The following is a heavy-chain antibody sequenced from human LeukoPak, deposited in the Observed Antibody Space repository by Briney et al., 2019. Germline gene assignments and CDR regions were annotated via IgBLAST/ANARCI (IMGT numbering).Heavy chain of an antibody. D-gene: IGHD2/OR15-2a*01. CDR2: INQDGSEK. V-gene: IGHV3-7*03. CDR3: ARDGLTTGFDALDY. J-gene: IGHJ4*02. Sequence: GGSLRLSCGASAFTFTNYWMTWVRQAPGKGLEWVANINQDGSEKYYVDSVKGRFTISRDNAKNSLYLQMNSLRAEDTAVYYCARDGLTTGFDALDYWGQGTLVTVSS. CDR1: AFTFTNYW.